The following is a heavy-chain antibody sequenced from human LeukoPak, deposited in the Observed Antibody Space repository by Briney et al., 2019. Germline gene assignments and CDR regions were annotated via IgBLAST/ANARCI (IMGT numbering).Heavy chain of an antibody. J-gene: IGHJ2*01. D-gene: IGHD4-23*01. CDR1: GYSFTSYW. CDR3: ARRVVNNRNWYFNL. CDR2: IYPGDSDT. Sequence: GESLKISRKGSGYSFTSYWIGWVRQMPGKGLEWMGIIYPGDSDTKYSPSFQGQVTISADKSINIAYLQWSSLKASDTAMYYCARRVVNNRNWYFNLWGRGTLVTVSS. V-gene: IGHV5-51*01.